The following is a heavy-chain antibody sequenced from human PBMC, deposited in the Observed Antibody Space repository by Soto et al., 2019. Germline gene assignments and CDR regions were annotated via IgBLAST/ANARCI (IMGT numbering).Heavy chain of an antibody. D-gene: IGHD2-8*01. CDR2: IRGSGGST. J-gene: IGHJ3*02. Sequence: GGSLRLSCAVSGFRFSSYAMSWVRQAPGKGLEWVSGIRGSGGSTYYADSVKGRFTISRDNSKNTLYVQMNSLRAEDTAVYYCAKEGAGGVFDIWGQGTMVTVSS. CDR1: GFRFSSYA. V-gene: IGHV3-23*01. CDR3: AKEGAGGVFDI.